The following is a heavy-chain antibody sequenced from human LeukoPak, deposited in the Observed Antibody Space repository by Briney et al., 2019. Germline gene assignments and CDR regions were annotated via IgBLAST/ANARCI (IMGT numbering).Heavy chain of an antibody. J-gene: IGHJ4*02. CDR3: ARLPLNYYDSSGQYYFDY. V-gene: IGHV1-69*01. CDR2: IIPIFGTA. D-gene: IGHD3-22*01. Sequence: SVKVSCKASGGTFSSYAISWVRQAPGQGLEWMGGIIPIFGTANYAQKSQGRVTITADESTSTAYMELSSLRSEDTAVYYCARLPLNYYDSSGQYYFDYWGQGTLVTVSS. CDR1: GGTFSSYA.